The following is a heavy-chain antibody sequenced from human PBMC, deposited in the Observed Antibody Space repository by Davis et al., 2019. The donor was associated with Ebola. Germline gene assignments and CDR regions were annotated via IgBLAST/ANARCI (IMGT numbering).Heavy chain of an antibody. CDR1: GGSISSYY. CDR2: IYYSGST. Sequence: SETLSLTCTVSGGSISSYYWSWIRQPPGKGLEWIGYIYYSGSTNYNPSLKSRVTLSVDTSKNQFSLKLSSVTAADTAVYYCARVDYDFWSGYYGNNWFDPWGQGTLVTVSS. D-gene: IGHD3-3*01. J-gene: IGHJ5*02. CDR3: ARVDYDFWSGYYGNNWFDP. V-gene: IGHV4-59*01.